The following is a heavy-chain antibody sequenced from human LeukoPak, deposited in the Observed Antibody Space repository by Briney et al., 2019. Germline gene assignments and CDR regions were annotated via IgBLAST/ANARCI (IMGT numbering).Heavy chain of an antibody. D-gene: IGHD1-1*01. V-gene: IGHV3-53*01. Sequence: PGGSLRLSCAASGFTVSNNYMSWVRQAPGKGLEWVSVIYSGGSTYYADSGKGRFTISRDNFKNTLYLQMNSLRAEDTAVYYCASQLDPYYYYSGMDVWGQGTTVTVSS. CDR3: ASQLDPYYYYSGMDV. J-gene: IGHJ6*02. CDR2: IYSGGST. CDR1: GFTVSNNY.